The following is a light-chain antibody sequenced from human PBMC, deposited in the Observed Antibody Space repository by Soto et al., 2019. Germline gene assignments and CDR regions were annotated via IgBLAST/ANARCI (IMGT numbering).Light chain of an antibody. CDR1: SSDVGSYNL. V-gene: IGLV2-23*01. CDR2: EGS. CDR3: CSYAGSSGLV. J-gene: IGLJ1*01. Sequence: QAVVTQPASVSGSPGQSITISCTGTSSDVGSYNLVSWYQQHPGKAPKLMIYEGSKRPSGVSNRFSGSKSGNTASLTISGLQAEDEADYYCCSYAGSSGLVFGTGTKLTVL.